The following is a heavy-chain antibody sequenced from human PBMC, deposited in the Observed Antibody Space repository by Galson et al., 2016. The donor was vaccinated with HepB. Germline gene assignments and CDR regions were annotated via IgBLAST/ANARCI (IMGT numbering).Heavy chain of an antibody. V-gene: IGHV3-48*01. D-gene: IGHD2-15*01. CDR1: GFTFSNYR. J-gene: IGHJ4*02. CDR3: ARDSSGEGSWKRPYFFDQ. Sequence: SLRLSCAASGFTFSNYRMNWVRQAPGKGLEWVAYISEYSGTIFYGETVKGRVAISRDNAKDSLYLQMNNLRAEDTAVYYCARDSSGEGSWKRPYFFDQWGQGTLVTVSS. CDR2: ISEYSGTI.